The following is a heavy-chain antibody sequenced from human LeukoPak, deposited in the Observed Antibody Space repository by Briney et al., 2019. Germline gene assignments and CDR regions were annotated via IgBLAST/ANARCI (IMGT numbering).Heavy chain of an antibody. Sequence: GGSLRLSCAASGFTFSNYAMSWVRQAPGKGLEWVSAVSGRDTSTYYTDSVKGRFTISRDNSKNTLYLQRNSLSAEDTAIYYCAKWGDYDVLTGYYDSDYWGQGTPVTVSS. CDR1: GFTFSNYA. V-gene: IGHV3-23*01. CDR3: AKWGDYDVLTGYYDSDY. D-gene: IGHD3-9*01. J-gene: IGHJ4*02. CDR2: VSGRDTST.